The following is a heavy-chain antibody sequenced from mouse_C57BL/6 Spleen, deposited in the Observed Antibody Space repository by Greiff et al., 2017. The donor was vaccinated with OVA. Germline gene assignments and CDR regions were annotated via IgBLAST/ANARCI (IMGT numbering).Heavy chain of an antibody. CDR1: GYSFTGYY. V-gene: IGHV1-42*01. Sequence: VQLKESGPELVKPGASVKISCKASGYSFTGYYMNWVKQSPEKSLEWIGEINPSTGGTTYNQKFKAKATLTVDKSSSTAYMQLKSLTSEDSAVYYCARSLLRPYYAMDYWGQGTSVTVSS. CDR3: ARSLLRPYYAMDY. CDR2: INPSTGGT. J-gene: IGHJ4*01. D-gene: IGHD1-2*01.